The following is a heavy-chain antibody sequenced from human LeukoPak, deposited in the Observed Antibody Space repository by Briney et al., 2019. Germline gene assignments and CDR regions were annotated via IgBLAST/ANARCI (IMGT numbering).Heavy chain of an antibody. D-gene: IGHD4-17*01. J-gene: IGHJ5*02. V-gene: IGHV3-33*01. CDR1: GFTFSSYG. CDR2: IWYDGSNK. Sequence: GGSLRLSCAASGFTFSSYGMHRVRQAPGKGLEWVAVIWYDGSNKYYADSVKGRFTISRDNSKNTLYLQMNSLRAEDTAVYYCARELYGDYSNWFDPWGQGTLVTVSS. CDR3: ARELYGDYSNWFDP.